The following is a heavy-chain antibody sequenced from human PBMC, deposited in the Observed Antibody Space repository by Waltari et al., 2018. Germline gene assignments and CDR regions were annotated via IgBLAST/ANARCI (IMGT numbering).Heavy chain of an antibody. J-gene: IGHJ4*02. V-gene: IGHV4-38-2*01. CDR3: ARVPTGFFDY. CDR1: GYSISSGYS. D-gene: IGHD2-2*01. CDR2: IYHSGST. Sequence: QVQLQESGPGLVKPSETLSLTCAVSGYSISSGYSWGWSRQPPGKGLEWIGSIYHSGSTYYNPSLKSRVTISVDTSKNQFSLKLSSVTAADTAVYYCARVPTGFFDYWGQGTLVTVSS.